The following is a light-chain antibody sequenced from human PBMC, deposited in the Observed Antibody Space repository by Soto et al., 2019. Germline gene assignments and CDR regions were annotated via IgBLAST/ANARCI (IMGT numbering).Light chain of an antibody. CDR2: DVA. Sequence: DIQMTQSPSTLSASVGDRVTITCRASQSIDRWLAWYQQRPGRAPKLLIYDVANLETGVPSRFSGSRSETEFTLTIRSLQPADFAIYYCQQYNSYPLTFGGGTKVEIK. CDR3: QQYNSYPLT. V-gene: IGKV1-5*01. CDR1: QSIDRW. J-gene: IGKJ4*01.